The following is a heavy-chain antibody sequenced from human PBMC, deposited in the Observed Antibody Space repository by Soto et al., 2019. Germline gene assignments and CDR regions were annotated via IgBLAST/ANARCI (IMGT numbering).Heavy chain of an antibody. CDR3: AKATSTTRYYYYYGMDV. Sequence: GGSLRLSCAASGFTFSSYAVSWVRQAPGKGLEWVSAISGSGGSTYYADSVKGRFTISRDNSKNTLYLQVNSLRAEDTAVYYCAKATSTTRYYYYYGMDVRGQGTTVTVSS. V-gene: IGHV3-23*01. CDR1: GFTFSSYA. D-gene: IGHD5-12*01. J-gene: IGHJ6*02. CDR2: ISGSGGST.